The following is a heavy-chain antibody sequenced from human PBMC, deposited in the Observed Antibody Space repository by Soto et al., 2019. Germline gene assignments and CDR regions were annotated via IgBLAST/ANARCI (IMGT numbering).Heavy chain of an antibody. V-gene: IGHV3-30*18. CDR3: AKAYAEYFQH. CDR2: ISYDGSNK. Sequence: QVQLVESGGGVVQPGRSLRLSCAASGFTFSSYGMHWVRQAPGKGLEWVAVISYDGSNKYYADSVKGRFTISRDNSKNTLYLQMTSLRAEDTAVYYCAKAYAEYFQHWGQGTLVTVSS. J-gene: IGHJ1*01. CDR1: GFTFSSYG.